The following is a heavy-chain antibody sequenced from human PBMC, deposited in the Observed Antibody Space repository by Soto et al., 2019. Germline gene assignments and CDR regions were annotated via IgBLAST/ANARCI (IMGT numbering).Heavy chain of an antibody. CDR2: IWHDGINK. D-gene: IGHD3-3*02. V-gene: IGHV3-33*01. Sequence: QVQLVESGGGVVQPGRSLRLSCAASGFGFSSFGMHWVRQAPGKGLEWVAMIWHDGINKYYVDSVKGRFTISRDNSASTLYLQINSLRAEDTAVDYCAREGRAFFDYWGQGTLVTVSS. CDR1: GFGFSSFG. J-gene: IGHJ4*02. CDR3: AREGRAFFDY.